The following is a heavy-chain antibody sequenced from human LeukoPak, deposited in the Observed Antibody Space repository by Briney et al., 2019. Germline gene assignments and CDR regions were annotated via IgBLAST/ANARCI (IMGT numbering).Heavy chain of an antibody. CDR3: ARGERVLRYFDWLNNWFDP. CDR2: ISYDGSNK. Sequence: GGSLRLSCAASGFTFSSYAMHWVRQAPGKGLEWVAVISYDGSNKYYADSVKGRFTISRDNAKNSLYLQMNSLRAEDTAVYYCARGERVLRYFDWLNNWFDPWGQGTLVTASS. J-gene: IGHJ5*02. D-gene: IGHD3-9*01. V-gene: IGHV3-30*04. CDR1: GFTFSSYA.